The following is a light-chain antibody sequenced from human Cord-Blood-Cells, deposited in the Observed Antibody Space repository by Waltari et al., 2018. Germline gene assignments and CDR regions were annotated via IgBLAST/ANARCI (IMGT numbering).Light chain of an antibody. Sequence: DIVMTQSPLSLPVTPGEPASISCRSSQSLLHRNGYNYLDWYLQKPGQSPQLLIYLGSNRASGVSDRFSGSGSGTDFTLKISRVEAEDVGVYYCMQALQTPPWTFGQGTKVEIK. CDR3: MQALQTPPWT. CDR2: LGS. J-gene: IGKJ1*01. CDR1: QSLLHRNGYNY. V-gene: IGKV2-28*01.